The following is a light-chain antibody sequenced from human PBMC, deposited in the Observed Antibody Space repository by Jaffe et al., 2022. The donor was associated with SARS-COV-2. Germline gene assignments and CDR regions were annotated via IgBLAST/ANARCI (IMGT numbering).Light chain of an antibody. Sequence: DIQMTQSPSSLSASVGDRVTITCRASQSISTYLNWYQQKPGKAPKLLIYAASSLQSGVPSRFSGSGSGTDFTLTISSLQPEDFATYYCQQSYNTPPSTFGQGTKLEI. V-gene: IGKV1-39*01. CDR1: QSISTY. CDR2: AAS. J-gene: IGKJ2*01. CDR3: QQSYNTPPST.